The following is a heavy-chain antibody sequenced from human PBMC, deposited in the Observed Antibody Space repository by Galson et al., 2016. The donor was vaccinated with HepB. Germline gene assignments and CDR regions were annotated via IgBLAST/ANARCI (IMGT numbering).Heavy chain of an antibody. J-gene: IGHJ4*02. D-gene: IGHD3-16*02. CDR2: ISSTSSYI. V-gene: IGHV3-21*01. Sequence: SLRLSCAASGITFSSYSMNWVRQAPGKGLELVSSISSTSSYIYYADSVKGRFTISRDNSKNTLYLQMSSLRAEDTAVYYCARDPLGELSLHWGQGTLVTVSS. CDR3: ARDPLGELSLH. CDR1: GITFSSYS.